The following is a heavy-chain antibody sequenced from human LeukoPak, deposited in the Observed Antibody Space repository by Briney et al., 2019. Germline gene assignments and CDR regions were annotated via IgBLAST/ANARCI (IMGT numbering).Heavy chain of an antibody. V-gene: IGHV1-2*02. CDR3: ARVWTSADARYSSSWNYYYYYMDV. J-gene: IGHJ6*03. CDR2: INPNSGGT. CDR1: GYTFTDYY. Sequence: ASVKVSCKASGYTFTDYYMHWVRQAPGQGLEWMGWINPNSGGTNYAQKFQGRVTLTRDRSISTAYMELSRLRSDDTAVYYCARVWTSADARYSSSWNYYYYYMDVWGKGTTVTVSS. D-gene: IGHD6-13*01.